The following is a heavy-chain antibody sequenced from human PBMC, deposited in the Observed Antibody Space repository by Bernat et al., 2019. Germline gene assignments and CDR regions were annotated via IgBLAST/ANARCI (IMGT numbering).Heavy chain of an antibody. CDR2: KWYDGSSE. J-gene: IGHJ4*02. D-gene: IGHD2-2*01. CDR1: GFTFSSHG. CDR3: ERHRWDCSTNRCFFDY. Sequence: QEQLVESGGGVVQPGRSLRLSCTVSGFTFSSHGMNWIRQAPGKGPEWVALKWYDGSSEYDADSVKGRFTISRDNSKCTLFLQMNSLRAEETGVYYCERHRWDCSTNRCFFDYCCQGTPGTVSS. V-gene: IGHV3-33*01.